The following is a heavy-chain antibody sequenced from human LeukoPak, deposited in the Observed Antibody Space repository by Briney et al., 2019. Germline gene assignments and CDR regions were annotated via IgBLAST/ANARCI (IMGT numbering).Heavy chain of an antibody. Sequence: GGSLRLSCAASEFAFSSHGMSWVRQAPGKGLEWVASISSNNGYIYYADSVKGRFTISRDNGENSLHLQMTSLRAEDAAVYYCARDLGTRKSIAFADWGQGTLVTVSS. D-gene: IGHD6-6*01. CDR2: ISSNNGYI. J-gene: IGHJ4*02. CDR3: ARDLGTRKSIAFAD. V-gene: IGHV3-21*01. CDR1: EFAFSSHG.